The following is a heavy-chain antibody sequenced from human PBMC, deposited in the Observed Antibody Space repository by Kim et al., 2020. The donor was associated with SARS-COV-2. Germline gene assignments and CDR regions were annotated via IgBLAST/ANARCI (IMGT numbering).Heavy chain of an antibody. CDR2: INHSGST. CDR1: GGSFSGYY. V-gene: IGHV4-34*01. Sequence: SETLSLTCAVYGGSFSGYYWSWIRQPPGKGLEWIGEINHSGSTNYNPSLKSRVTISVDTSKNQFSLKLSSVTAADTAVYYCARAPPIAAAGRTWLDYWGQGTLVTVSS. J-gene: IGHJ4*02. D-gene: IGHD6-13*01. CDR3: ARAPPIAAAGRTWLDY.